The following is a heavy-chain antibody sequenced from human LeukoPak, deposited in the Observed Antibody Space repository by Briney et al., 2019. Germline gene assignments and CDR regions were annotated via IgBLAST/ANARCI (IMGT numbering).Heavy chain of an antibody. CDR2: ISGSGSGDST. Sequence: GGSLRLSCAASGFTFSSYAMNWVRQAPGKGLEWVSAISGSGSGDSTYYADSVKGRFTISRDNAKNSLYLQMNSLRAEDTAAYYCARAVAGKTLDYWGQGTLVTVSS. D-gene: IGHD6-19*01. CDR1: GFTFSSYA. CDR3: ARAVAGKTLDY. V-gene: IGHV3-23*01. J-gene: IGHJ4*02.